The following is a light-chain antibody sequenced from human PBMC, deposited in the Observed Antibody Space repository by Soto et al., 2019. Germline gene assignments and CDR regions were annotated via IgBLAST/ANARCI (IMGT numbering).Light chain of an antibody. Sequence: EIGLTQSPATLPLSPGERATLSCRASQSVSTYLAWFQQKPGQAPRLLIYDASNRATGIPARFSGSGSGTDFTLTIRSLEPEDFAVYYCQQRSNWPRTFGQGTMVEIK. V-gene: IGKV3-11*01. J-gene: IGKJ1*01. CDR1: QSVSTY. CDR3: QQRSNWPRT. CDR2: DAS.